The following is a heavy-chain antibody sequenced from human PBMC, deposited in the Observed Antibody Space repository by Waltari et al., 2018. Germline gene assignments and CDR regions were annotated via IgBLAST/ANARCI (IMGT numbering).Heavy chain of an antibody. D-gene: IGHD2-15*01. CDR1: GYTFTSYA. CDR3: AREDGNCSGGSCLRGWFDP. V-gene: IGHV1-3*01. J-gene: IGHJ5*02. Sequence: QVQLVQSGAEVKKPGASVKVSCKASGYTFTSYAMHWVRQAPGQRLEWMGWINAGNGNTKYSQKFQGRVTITRDTSASTAYMELSSLRSEDMAVYYCAREDGNCSGGSCLRGWFDPWGQGTLVTVSS. CDR2: INAGNGNT.